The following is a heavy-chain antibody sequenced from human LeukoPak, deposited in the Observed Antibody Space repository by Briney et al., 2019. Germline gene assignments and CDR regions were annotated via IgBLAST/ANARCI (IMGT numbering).Heavy chain of an antibody. CDR1: GFTFSSYS. CDR2: ISSSSSYI. V-gene: IGHV3-21*01. CDR3: ARARSDILTGYDY. Sequence: GGSLRLPCAASGFTFSSYSMNWVRKAPGKGLEWVSSISSSSSYIYYADSVKGRFTISRDNAKNSLYLQMNSLRAEDTAVYYCARARSDILTGYDYWGQGTLVTVSS. J-gene: IGHJ4*02. D-gene: IGHD3-9*01.